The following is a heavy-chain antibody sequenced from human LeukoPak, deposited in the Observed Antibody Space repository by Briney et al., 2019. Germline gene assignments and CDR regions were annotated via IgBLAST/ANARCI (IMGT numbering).Heavy chain of an antibody. V-gene: IGHV1-69*05. CDR3: ARGTSTYYYDSSGYPFDY. Sequence: ASVKVSCKASGGTFSSYAISWVRQAPGQGLEWRGGIIPIFGTANYEQKFQGRVTITTDESTSTAYMELISLRSEDTAVYYCARGTSTYYYDSSGYPFDYWGQGTLVTVSS. J-gene: IGHJ4*02. CDR1: GGTFSSYA. CDR2: IIPIFGTA. D-gene: IGHD3-22*01.